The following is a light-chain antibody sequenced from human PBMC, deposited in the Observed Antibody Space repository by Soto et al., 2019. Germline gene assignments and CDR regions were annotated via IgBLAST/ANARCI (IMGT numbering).Light chain of an antibody. CDR3: SSYTSSSTYV. CDR2: DVS. V-gene: IGLV2-14*01. J-gene: IGLJ1*01. CDR1: SSDVGDYNY. Sequence: QSVLNQPASVSGAPGQAITISFTGTSSDVGDYNYVSWYQQHPGKAPKLMIFDVSNRPSGVSNRFSGSKSGNTASLTISGLQAEDEAEYYCSSYTSSSTYVFGTGTKVTVL.